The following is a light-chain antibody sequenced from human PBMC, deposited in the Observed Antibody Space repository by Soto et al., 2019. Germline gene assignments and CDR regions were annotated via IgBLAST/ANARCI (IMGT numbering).Light chain of an antibody. CDR3: NSQTISSTLKV. CDR2: EVS. J-gene: IGLJ1*01. CDR1: SSEVGGYNY. V-gene: IGLV2-14*01. Sequence: QSVLTQPASVSGSPGQSITISCTGTSSEVGGYNYVSCYQQHPGKAPKLMIYEVSNRPSGVSNRFSGSKSGNTASLTISGLQAEDEADYYCNSQTISSTLKVFGTGTKVAVL.